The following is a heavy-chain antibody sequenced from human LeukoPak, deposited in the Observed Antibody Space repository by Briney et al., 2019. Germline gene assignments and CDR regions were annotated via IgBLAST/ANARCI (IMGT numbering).Heavy chain of an antibody. CDR2: VYSSGSS. Sequence: SETQSLTCAVSGGSISSFYWSWIRQPPGKGLEWIGYVYSSGSSDYNPSLKSRVTISVDTSKNQFSLRLISVTAADTAVYYCARASGTYERFDYWGQGTLVTVSS. V-gene: IGHV4-59*01. J-gene: IGHJ4*02. CDR3: ARASGTYERFDY. CDR1: GGSISSFY. D-gene: IGHD3-3*01.